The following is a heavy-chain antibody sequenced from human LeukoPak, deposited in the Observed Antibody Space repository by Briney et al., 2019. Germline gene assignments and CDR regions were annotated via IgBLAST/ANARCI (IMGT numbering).Heavy chain of an antibody. CDR2: INHSGFT. CDR3: ASRPQGSRVAVAGTTTTLFDY. V-gene: IGHV4-34*01. J-gene: IGHJ4*02. Sequence: TSETLSLTCAVYGGSFSTYYWSWTRQPPGKGLEWIGEINHSGFTNYNPSLKSRVTISVDTSKNQFSLTLSSVTAADTAVYYCASRPQGSRVAVAGTTTTLFDYWGQGTLVTVSS. CDR1: GGSFSTYY. D-gene: IGHD6-19*01.